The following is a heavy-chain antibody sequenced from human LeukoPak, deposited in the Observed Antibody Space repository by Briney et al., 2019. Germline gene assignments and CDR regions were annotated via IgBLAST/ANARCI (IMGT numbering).Heavy chain of an antibody. CDR3: ARSWYYDSSGYSDDAFDI. CDR1: GFSLSTSGMR. D-gene: IGHD3-22*01. Sequence: SGPALVKPTQTLTLTCTFSGFSLSTSGMRVSWIRQPPGKALEWLARIDWDDDKFYSTSLKTRLTISKDTSKNQVVLTMTNMDPVDTAMYYCARSWYYDSSGYSDDAFDIWGQGTMVTVSS. CDR2: IDWDDDK. J-gene: IGHJ3*02. V-gene: IGHV2-70*04.